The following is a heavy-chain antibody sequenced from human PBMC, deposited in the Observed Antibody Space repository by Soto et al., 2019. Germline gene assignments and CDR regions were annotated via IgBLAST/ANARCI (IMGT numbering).Heavy chain of an antibody. CDR2: IIPIFGTA. J-gene: IGHJ5*02. V-gene: IGHV1-69*01. Sequence: QVQLVQSGAEVKKPGSSVKVSCKASGGTFSSYAISWVRQAPGQGLEWMGGIIPIFGTANYAQKFQGRVTITADEATSTAYMELSSLRSEDTAVYYCARDPPVLRGSVARGWFDPWGQGTLVTVSS. CDR1: GGTFSSYA. D-gene: IGHD3-10*01. CDR3: ARDPPVLRGSVARGWFDP.